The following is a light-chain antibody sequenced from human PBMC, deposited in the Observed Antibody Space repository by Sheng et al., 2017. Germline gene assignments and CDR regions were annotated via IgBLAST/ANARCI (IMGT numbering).Light chain of an antibody. V-gene: IGKV4-1*01. CDR1: QSVLYSSNNKNY. CDR3: QQYYSTPYT. Sequence: DIVMTQSPDSLAVSLGERATINCKSSQSVLYSSNNKNYLAWYQQKPGQPPKLLIYWASTRESGVPDRFSGERVVGRDFYSHHSAASQAEECGSLFTCQQYYSTPYTLVQG. J-gene: IGKJ2*01. CDR2: WAS.